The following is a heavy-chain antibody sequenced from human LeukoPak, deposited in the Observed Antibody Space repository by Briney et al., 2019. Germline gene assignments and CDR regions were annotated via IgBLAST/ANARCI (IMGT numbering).Heavy chain of an antibody. Sequence: GASVKVSCMASGYTFTDYYMHWVRQAPGQGLEWMGRINPNSGGTNYAQKFQGRVTMTRDTSISTAYMELSSPRSDDTAFYYCARAPPNSGSYYRLHSWFDPWGQGALVTVSS. J-gene: IGHJ5*02. D-gene: IGHD3-10*01. CDR3: ARAPPNSGSYYRLHSWFDP. CDR1: GYTFTDYY. V-gene: IGHV1-2*06. CDR2: INPNSGGT.